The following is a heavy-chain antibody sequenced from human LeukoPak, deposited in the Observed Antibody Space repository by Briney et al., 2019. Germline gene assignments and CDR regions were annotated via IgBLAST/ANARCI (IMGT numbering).Heavy chain of an antibody. CDR2: IVVGSGNT. J-gene: IGHJ4*02. CDR1: GFTFTSSA. CDR3: AADKIVGATTEFDY. Sequence: SVKVSCKASGFTFTSSAVQWVRQARGQRLEWTGWIVVGSGNTNYAQKFQERVTITRDMSTSTAYMELSSLRSEDTAVYYCAADKIVGATTEFDYWGQGTLVTVSS. D-gene: IGHD1-26*01. V-gene: IGHV1-58*01.